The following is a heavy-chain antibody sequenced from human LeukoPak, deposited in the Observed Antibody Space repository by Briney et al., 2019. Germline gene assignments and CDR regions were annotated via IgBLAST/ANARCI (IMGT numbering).Heavy chain of an antibody. J-gene: IGHJ4*02. CDR2: INWNGGST. CDR3: AKGAYSSSWYSGYFDY. D-gene: IGHD6-13*01. Sequence: PGGSLRLSCAASGFTFDDYGMSWVRQAPGKGLEWVSGINWNGGSTGYADSVKGRFTISRDNAKNSLYLQMNSLRAEDMALYYCAKGAYSSSWYSGYFDYWGQGTLVTVSS. CDR1: GFTFDDYG. V-gene: IGHV3-20*04.